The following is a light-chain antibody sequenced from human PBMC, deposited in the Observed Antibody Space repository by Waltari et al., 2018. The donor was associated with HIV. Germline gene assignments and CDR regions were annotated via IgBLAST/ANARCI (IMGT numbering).Light chain of an antibody. V-gene: IGKV2-28*01. J-gene: IGKJ1*01. Sequence: IGVTQSPLSLPVTPGEPASISCTSNQSLLYTNGYNYLDWYLQKPGQSPQLLIYLGSNRASGVPDRFSGSGSGTHFTLKISKLQTEDVGVYYCMQALQIPWTFGLGTKVEIK. CDR1: QSLLYTNGYNY. CDR3: MQALQIPWT. CDR2: LGS.